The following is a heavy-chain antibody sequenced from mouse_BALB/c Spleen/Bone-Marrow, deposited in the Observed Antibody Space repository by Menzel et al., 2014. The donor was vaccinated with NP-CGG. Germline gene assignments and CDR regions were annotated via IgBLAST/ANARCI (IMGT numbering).Heavy chain of an antibody. D-gene: IGHD2-4*01. Sequence: VQLQQSGAELVKPGASVKLSCTASGFNIKDTYMHWVKQRPEQGLEWIGRIDPANGNTKYDPKFQDKATITADTSSNTAYLQLSSLTSEDTAVYYCANYDYGWYFDVWGAGTTVTVSS. CDR2: IDPANGNT. CDR3: ANYDYGWYFDV. V-gene: IGHV14-3*02. CDR1: GFNIKDTY. J-gene: IGHJ1*01.